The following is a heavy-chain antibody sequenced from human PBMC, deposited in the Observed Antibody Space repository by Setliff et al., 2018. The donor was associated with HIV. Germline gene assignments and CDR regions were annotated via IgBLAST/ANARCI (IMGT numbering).Heavy chain of an antibody. CDR1: GGSISSYY. V-gene: IGHV4-4*09. Sequence: SETLSLTCTVSGGSISSYYWSWIRQPPGKGLEWIGYIYTSGSVNYNPSLNSRVTISVDTSKNQFSLKVNSVTAADTAVYYCARSPSYSSSFSYYYYSMDVWGQGTTVTVSS. D-gene: IGHD6-6*01. CDR3: ARSPSYSSSFSYYYYSMDV. J-gene: IGHJ6*02. CDR2: IYTSGSV.